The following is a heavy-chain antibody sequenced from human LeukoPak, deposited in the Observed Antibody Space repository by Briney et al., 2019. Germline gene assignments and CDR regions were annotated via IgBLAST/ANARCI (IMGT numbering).Heavy chain of an antibody. D-gene: IGHD6-6*01. Sequence: PGGSLRLSCAASGFTFSSYAMSWVRQAPGKGLEWVSAISGSGGSKYYADSEKGRFTISRDNSKNSLYLQMNILRAEDTAVYCWAKAGAARPNFHFDYWGQGTLVTVSS. CDR1: GFTFSSYA. V-gene: IGHV3-23*01. CDR2: ISGSGGSK. J-gene: IGHJ4*02. CDR3: AKAGAARPNFHFDY.